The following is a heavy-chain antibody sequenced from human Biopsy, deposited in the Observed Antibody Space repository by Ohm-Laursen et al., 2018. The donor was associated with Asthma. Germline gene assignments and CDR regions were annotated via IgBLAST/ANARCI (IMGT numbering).Heavy chain of an antibody. CDR1: GGTFSSYA. CDR3: ARAGALIVGATMGY. V-gene: IGHV1-46*01. CDR2: INPSGGST. J-gene: IGHJ4*02. D-gene: IGHD1-26*01. Sequence: SSVKVSYKASGGTFSSYAISWVRQAPGQGLEWMGIINPSGGSTSYAQKFQGRVTMTRDTSTSTVYMELSSLRSEDTAVYYCARAGALIVGATMGYWGQGTLVTVSS.